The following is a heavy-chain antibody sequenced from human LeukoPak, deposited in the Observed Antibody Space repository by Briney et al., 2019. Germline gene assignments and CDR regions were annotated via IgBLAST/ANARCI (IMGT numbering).Heavy chain of an antibody. CDR2: ISSVGST. Sequence: GGSLRLSCAASGFTVSSNYMSWVRQAPGKGLEWVSLISSVGSTYYADSVKGRFTISRDNSKNTLYLQMNSLRAEDTAVYYCARDQYTSNWYVHHWGQGTLVTVS. D-gene: IGHD4-11*01. CDR1: GFTVSSNY. V-gene: IGHV3-53*01. CDR3: ARDQYTSNWYVHH. J-gene: IGHJ1*01.